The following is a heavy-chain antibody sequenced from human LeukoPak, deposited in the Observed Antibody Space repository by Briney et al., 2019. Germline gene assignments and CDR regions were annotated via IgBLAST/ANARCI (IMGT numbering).Heavy chain of an antibody. V-gene: IGHV1-2*04. Sequence: GASVKVSCKASGYTFTGYYMHWVRQTPGQGLEWMGWINPNSGGTNYAQKFQGWVTMTRDTSISTAYMELSRLGSDDTAVYYCARAGSGYDFVYFDYWGQGTLVTVSS. CDR3: ARAGSGYDFVYFDY. CDR2: INPNSGGT. D-gene: IGHD5-12*01. J-gene: IGHJ4*02. CDR1: GYTFTGYY.